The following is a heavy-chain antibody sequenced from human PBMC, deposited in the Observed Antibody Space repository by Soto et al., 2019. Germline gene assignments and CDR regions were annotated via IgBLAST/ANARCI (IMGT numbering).Heavy chain of an antibody. V-gene: IGHV1-18*01. J-gene: IGHJ5*02. Sequence: QVQLVQSGAEVRKPGASVKVSCKASGYTFTSYGITWVRQAPGQGLEWMGWISAYNGNTNYAQKLQGRVTMTTDTYTSTAYMELRSVRSDDTAVYFCARDEFSRSSNPYNWFHPWGQGTLVTVSS. CDR1: GYTFTSYG. CDR3: ARDEFSRSSNPYNWFHP. D-gene: IGHD6-6*01. CDR2: ISAYNGNT.